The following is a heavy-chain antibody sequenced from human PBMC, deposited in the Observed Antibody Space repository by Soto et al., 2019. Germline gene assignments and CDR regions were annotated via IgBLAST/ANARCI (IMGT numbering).Heavy chain of an antibody. J-gene: IGHJ3*02. CDR1: GYTFTSYA. CDR3: ARSDCGGDCYDAFDI. Sequence: ASVKVSCKASGYTFTSYAMHWVRQAPGQRLEWMGWINAGNGNTKYSQKFQGKITITRDTSASTAYMELSSLRSEETAVYYCARSDCGGDCYDAFDIWCQGTMVTVSS. D-gene: IGHD2-21*02. V-gene: IGHV1-3*01. CDR2: INAGNGNT.